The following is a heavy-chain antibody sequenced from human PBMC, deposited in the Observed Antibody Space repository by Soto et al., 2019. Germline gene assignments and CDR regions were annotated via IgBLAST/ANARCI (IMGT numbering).Heavy chain of an antibody. CDR2: ITGSGGST. V-gene: IGHV3-23*01. D-gene: IGHD4-17*01. CDR1: GFTFSTYA. J-gene: IGHJ4*02. CDR3: AKDRYGDYGGIDY. Sequence: EVQLLESGGGLVQPGGSLRLSCAASGFTFSTYAMIWVRQAPGKGLEWVSVITGSGGSTYYADSVKGRFTISRDTXKTSRFLQMNSMRAEDTAVYYCAKDRYGDYGGIDYWGQGTMVTVSS.